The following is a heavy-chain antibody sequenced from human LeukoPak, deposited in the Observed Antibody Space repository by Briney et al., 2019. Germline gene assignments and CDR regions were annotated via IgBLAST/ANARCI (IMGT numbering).Heavy chain of an antibody. J-gene: IGHJ4*02. CDR3: ASFNYYGSGSPGY. Sequence: GGSLRLSCAASGFAFSSYSMNWVRQAPGKGLEWVSSISSSSSYIYYADSVKGRFTISRDNAKNSLYPQMNSLRAEDTAVYYCASFNYYGSGSPGYWGQGTLVTVSS. D-gene: IGHD3-10*01. CDR2: ISSSSSYI. V-gene: IGHV3-21*01. CDR1: GFAFSSYS.